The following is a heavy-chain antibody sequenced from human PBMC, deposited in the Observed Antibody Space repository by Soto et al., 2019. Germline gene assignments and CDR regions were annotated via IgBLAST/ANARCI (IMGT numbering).Heavy chain of an antibody. D-gene: IGHD3-10*01. CDR2: ISAYNGNT. Sequence: QVQLVRSGAEVKKPGASVKVSCKASGYTFTSYGISWVRQAPGQGLEWMGWISAYNGNTNYAQKLQGRVTMTTDTSTSTAYMELRSLRSDDTAVYYCARDPRSMVRGKNNWFDPWGQGTLVTVSS. CDR3: ARDPRSMVRGKNNWFDP. V-gene: IGHV1-18*01. J-gene: IGHJ5*02. CDR1: GYTFTSYG.